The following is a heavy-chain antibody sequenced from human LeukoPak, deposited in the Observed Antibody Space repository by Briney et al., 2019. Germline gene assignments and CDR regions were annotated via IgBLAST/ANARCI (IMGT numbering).Heavy chain of an antibody. D-gene: IGHD3-22*01. V-gene: IGHV3-9*01. CDR3: AKDMAPPYYDRPRRGAFDI. Sequence: PGGSLRLSCAASGFTFDDYAMHWVRQAPGKGLEWVSGISWNSGSIGYADSVKGRFTISRDNAKNSLYLQMNSLRAEDTALYYCAKDMAPPYYDRPRRGAFDIWGQGTMVTVSS. CDR1: GFTFDDYA. CDR2: ISWNSGSI. J-gene: IGHJ3*02.